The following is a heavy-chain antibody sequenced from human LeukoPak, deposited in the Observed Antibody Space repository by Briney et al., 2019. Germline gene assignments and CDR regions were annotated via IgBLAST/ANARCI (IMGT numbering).Heavy chain of an antibody. Sequence: SETLSLTCTVSGGSISSYYWSWIRQPPGKGLEWIGYIYYSGSTNYNPSLKSQVTISVDTAKNQFSLKLSSVTAADTAVYYCARGGIVVVLAAPNDAFDSWGQGTMVTVSS. CDR3: ARGGIVVVLAAPNDAFDS. D-gene: IGHD2-2*01. CDR2: IYYSGST. J-gene: IGHJ3*02. V-gene: IGHV4-59*01. CDR1: GGSISSYY.